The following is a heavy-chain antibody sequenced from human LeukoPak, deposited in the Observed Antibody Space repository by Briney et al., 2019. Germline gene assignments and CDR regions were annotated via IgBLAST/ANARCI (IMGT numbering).Heavy chain of an antibody. D-gene: IGHD3-10*01. V-gene: IGHV4-39*01. CDR3: ASLTKSLLWFGELNGSDI. J-gene: IGHJ3*02. CDR1: GGSISSSSYY. CDR2: IHYSGST. Sequence: SETLSLTCTVSGGSISSSSYYWGWVRQPPGKGLEWIGSIHYSGSTYYNPSLKGRVTISVDTSKNQFSLRLSSAPAADTAVYYCASLTKSLLWFGELNGSDIWGQGTMVTASS.